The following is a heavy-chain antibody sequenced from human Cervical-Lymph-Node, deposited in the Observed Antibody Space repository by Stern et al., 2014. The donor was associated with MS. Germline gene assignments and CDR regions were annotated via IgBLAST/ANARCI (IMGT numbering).Heavy chain of an antibody. D-gene: IGHD6-6*01. V-gene: IGHV1-69*01. CDR2: IIPIFGTA. Sequence: QVQLVQSGAEVKKPGSSVKVSCKASGGTFNTNVISWVRQAPGQGLEWMGGIIPIFGTALYAQKFQGRVTITGNESTPAGYMGLSSLRSEDTAVYYCARAAYSTSSYNYWGQGTLVIVSS. J-gene: IGHJ4*02. CDR3: ARAAYSTSSYNY. CDR1: GGTFNTNV.